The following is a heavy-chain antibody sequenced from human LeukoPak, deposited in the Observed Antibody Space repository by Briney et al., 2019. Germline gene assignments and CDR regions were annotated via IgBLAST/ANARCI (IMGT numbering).Heavy chain of an antibody. Sequence: GGSLRLSCAASGFTVSSNYMSWVRQAPGKGLEWVSYISSSSSYIYYADSVKGRFTISRDNAKNSLYLQMNSLRAEDTAVYYCARSGYSSGEYYFDYWGQGTLVTVSS. D-gene: IGHD6-19*01. V-gene: IGHV3-21*01. CDR3: ARSGYSSGEYYFDY. CDR2: ISSSSSYI. J-gene: IGHJ4*02. CDR1: GFTVSSNY.